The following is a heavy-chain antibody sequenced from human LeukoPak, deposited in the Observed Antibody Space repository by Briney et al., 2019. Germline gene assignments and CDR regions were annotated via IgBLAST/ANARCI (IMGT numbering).Heavy chain of an antibody. D-gene: IGHD2-21*01. CDR1: GGSISGYW. CDR3: ARVVIPDAVGAFNI. CDR2: IYTSGIT. Sequence: KASESLSLTCTVSGGSISGYWWSWIRQPAGKGLEWIGRIYTSGITNYNPSLKSRVTMSVDTSKNQFSLKLSSVTAADTAVYYCARVVIPDAVGAFNIRGAGKMVTVSS. J-gene: IGHJ3*02. V-gene: IGHV4-4*07.